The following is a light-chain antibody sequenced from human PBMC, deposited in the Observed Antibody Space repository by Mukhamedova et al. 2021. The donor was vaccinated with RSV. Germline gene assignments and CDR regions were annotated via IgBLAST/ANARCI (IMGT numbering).Light chain of an antibody. Sequence: VSWYQQHPGKAPKLIIYDVSHRPSGVSPRFSASKSGNTASLTISVLQAEDEAEYYCCSYTTTSTYVCGTGTKVTDL. J-gene: IGLJ1*01. CDR2: DVS. CDR3: CSYTTTSTYV. V-gene: IGLV2-14*03.